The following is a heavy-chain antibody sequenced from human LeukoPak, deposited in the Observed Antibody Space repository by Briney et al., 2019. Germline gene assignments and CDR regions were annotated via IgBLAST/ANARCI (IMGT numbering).Heavy chain of an antibody. D-gene: IGHD3-3*01. Sequence: SETLSLTCAGYGGSFSGYYWSWIRQPPWKGLEWIGEINHSGSTNYNPSLKSRVTISVDTSKTPFSLKLSSVTAADTAVYSCARTMTYYDFWSGYQSCYFDYWGQGTLVTVSS. CDR3: ARTMTYYDFWSGYQSCYFDY. CDR1: GGSFSGYY. J-gene: IGHJ4*02. CDR2: INHSGST. V-gene: IGHV4-34*01.